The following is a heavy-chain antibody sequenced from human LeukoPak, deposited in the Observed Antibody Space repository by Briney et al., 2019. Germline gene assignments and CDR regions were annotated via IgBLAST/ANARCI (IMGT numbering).Heavy chain of an antibody. CDR3: ELWVPGAGDDI. D-gene: IGHD3-16*01. Sequence: PGRSLRLSCAASGFTFSSYGMHWVRQAPGTGLERVAVISYDGSNKYYADSAKGRFTISRDNSKNTLYLRMNSLRAEDTAVYYGELWVPGAGDDIWGQGTMVTVSS. J-gene: IGHJ3*02. V-gene: IGHV3-30*03. CDR1: GFTFSSYG. CDR2: ISYDGSNK.